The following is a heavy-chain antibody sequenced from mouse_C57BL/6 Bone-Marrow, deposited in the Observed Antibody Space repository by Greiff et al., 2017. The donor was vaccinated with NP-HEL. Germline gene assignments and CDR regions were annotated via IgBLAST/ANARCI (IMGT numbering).Heavy chain of an antibody. CDR2: IFPGSGST. D-gene: IGHD5-1-1*01. V-gene: IGHV1-75*01. J-gene: IGHJ2*01. Sequence: QVQLQQSGPELVKPGASVKISCKASGYTFTDYYINWVKQRPGQGLEWIGWIFPGSGSTYYNEKFKGKAKLTVDKSSSTAYMLLSSLTSEDSAVYSCARSPYHVIPPDYWGQGTTLTVSS. CDR1: GYTFTDYY. CDR3: ARSPYHVIPPDY.